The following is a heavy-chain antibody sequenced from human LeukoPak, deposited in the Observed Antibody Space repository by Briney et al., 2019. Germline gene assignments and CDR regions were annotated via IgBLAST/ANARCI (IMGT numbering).Heavy chain of an antibody. J-gene: IGHJ4*01. CDR3: ARDDWQWLELDY. D-gene: IGHD6-19*01. CDR2: ISAYNGNT. Sequence: ASVKVSCKASGYTFTRYGISWVRQPPGQGLEWMGLISAYNGNTNYAQKLQGKVTMTTDTSTSTAYMELRSLRSEDTAVYDCARDDWQWLELDYWGQGTLVTVSS. V-gene: IGHV1-18*01. CDR1: GYTFTRYG.